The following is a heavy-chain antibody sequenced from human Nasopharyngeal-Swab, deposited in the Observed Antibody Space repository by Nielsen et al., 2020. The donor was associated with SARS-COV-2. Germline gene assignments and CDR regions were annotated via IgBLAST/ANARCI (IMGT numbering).Heavy chain of an antibody. V-gene: IGHV3-30*18. D-gene: IGHD6-25*01. CDR2: ISFDGSSQ. J-gene: IGHJ6*03. CDR3: AKGRLLGNYMDV. CDR1: GFIFSNYG. Sequence: GESLKISCAASGFIFSNYGMHWVRQTPGKGLEWVAVISFDGSSQYYVDPVKGRFTISRDNSKSTLYLQMNSLRDEDTAVYYCAKGRLLGNYMDVWGKGTTVTVTS.